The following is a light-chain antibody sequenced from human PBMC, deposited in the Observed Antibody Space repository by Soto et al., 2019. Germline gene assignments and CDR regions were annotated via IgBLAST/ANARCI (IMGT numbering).Light chain of an antibody. CDR3: QQRNIWPPVT. V-gene: IGKV3-11*01. CDR1: QTISSTY. CDR2: GAF. Sequence: EIVLTQSPGTLSLSPGARAPLSCRARQTISSTYLAWYQQKPGQAPRLVIYGAFNRATGIPARFSGSGSGTDFTLTISSLEPEDFAVYYCQQRNIWPPVTFGQGTRLEIK. J-gene: IGKJ5*01.